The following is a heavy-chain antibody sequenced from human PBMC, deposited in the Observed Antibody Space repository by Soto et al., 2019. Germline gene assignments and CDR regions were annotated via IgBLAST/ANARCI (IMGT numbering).Heavy chain of an antibody. V-gene: IGHV4-34*01. CDR3: ARARHYYDSSGPLGAFDI. D-gene: IGHD3-22*01. CDR1: GGSFSGYY. CDR2: INHSGST. J-gene: IGHJ3*02. Sequence: SETLSLTCAVYGGSFSGYYCSWIRQPPGKGLEWIGEINHSGSTNYNPSLKSRVTISVDTSKNQFSLKLSSVTAADTAVYYCARARHYYDSSGPLGAFDIWGQGTTVTVSS.